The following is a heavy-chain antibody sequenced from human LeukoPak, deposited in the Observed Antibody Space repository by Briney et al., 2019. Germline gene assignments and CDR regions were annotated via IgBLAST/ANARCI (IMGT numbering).Heavy chain of an antibody. CDR2: IIPIFGIA. CDR1: GGTFSSYA. V-gene: IGHV1-69*04. J-gene: IGHJ1*01. Sequence: SVKVSCKASGGTFSSYAISWVRQAPGQGLEWMGRIIPIFGIANYAQKFQGRVTITADKSTSTAYMELSSLRSEDTAVYYCARDASAGTPEYFQHLGQGTLVTVSS. CDR3: ARDASAGTPEYFQH. D-gene: IGHD6-19*01.